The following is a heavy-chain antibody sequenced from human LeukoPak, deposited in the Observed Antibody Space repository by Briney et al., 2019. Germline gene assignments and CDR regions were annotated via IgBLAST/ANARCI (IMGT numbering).Heavy chain of an antibody. CDR3: ARCLRYNWNDDRFDP. Sequence: PSETLSLTCTVSGGSISSYYWSWIRQPPGKGLEWIGYIYYSGSTNYNPSLKSRVTISVDTSKNQFSLKLSSVTAADTAVYYCARCLRYNWNDDRFDPRGQGTLVTVSS. CDR2: IYYSGST. V-gene: IGHV4-59*08. CDR1: GGSISSYY. D-gene: IGHD1-20*01. J-gene: IGHJ5*02.